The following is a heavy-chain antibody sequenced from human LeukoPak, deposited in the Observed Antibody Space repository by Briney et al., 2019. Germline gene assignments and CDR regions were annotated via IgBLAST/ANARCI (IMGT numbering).Heavy chain of an antibody. CDR2: ISGSGGST. CDR3: AKDKVVVVVAATTPFDP. V-gene: IGHV3-23*01. J-gene: IGHJ5*02. Sequence: GGSLRLSCAASRFTFSSYAMSWVRQAPGKGLEWVSAISGSGGSTYYADSVKGRFTTSRDNSKNTLYLQMNSLRAEDTAVYYCAKDKVVVVVAATTPFDPWGQGTLVTVSS. D-gene: IGHD2-15*01. CDR1: RFTFSSYA.